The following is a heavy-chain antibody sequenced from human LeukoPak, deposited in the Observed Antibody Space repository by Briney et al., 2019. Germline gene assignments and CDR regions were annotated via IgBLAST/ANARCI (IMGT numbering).Heavy chain of an antibody. J-gene: IGHJ3*02. V-gene: IGHV3-30*04. D-gene: IGHD4-17*01. CDR2: ISYDENHK. Sequence: GGSLRLSCAASGFTFSSFAMHWVRQAPGKGLEWVAVISYDENHKYYADSVKGRFTISRDNSKNTLYLQMNSLRAEDTAVYYCVLTTVTAGAFDIWGQGTMVTVSS. CDR1: GFTFSSFA. CDR3: VLTTVTAGAFDI.